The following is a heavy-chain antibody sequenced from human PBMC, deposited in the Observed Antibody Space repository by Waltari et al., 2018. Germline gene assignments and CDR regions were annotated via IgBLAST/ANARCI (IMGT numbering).Heavy chain of an antibody. J-gene: IGHJ6*02. CDR2: IYWNDDK. CDR3: AHKKGVGFWSGYYTSYGMDV. D-gene: IGHD3-3*01. V-gene: IGHV2-5*01. CDR1: GFSLSTSGVG. Sequence: QITLKESGPTLVKPTQTLTLTCTFSGFSLSTSGVGVGWIRQPPGKAREWLALIYWNDDKRYSPSLKSRLTITKDTSKNQVVLTMTNMDPVDTATYYCAHKKGVGFWSGYYTSYGMDVWGQGTTVTVSS.